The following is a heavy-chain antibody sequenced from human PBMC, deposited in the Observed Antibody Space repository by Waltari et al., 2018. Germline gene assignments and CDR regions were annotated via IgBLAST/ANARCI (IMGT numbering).Heavy chain of an antibody. CDR1: GCPISSYY. CDR2: IYYRGGT. CDR3: AGEDYFDY. V-gene: IGHV4-59*12. J-gene: IGHJ4*02. Sequence: QVQLQESGPGLVKPSETLSLTCTVSGCPISSYYWRWIRQPPGKGLEWIGYIYYRGGTNYNPSLKSRVTIAVDTSNNQFSLKLSSGTAADTAVYYCAGEDYFDYWGQGTLVTVSS.